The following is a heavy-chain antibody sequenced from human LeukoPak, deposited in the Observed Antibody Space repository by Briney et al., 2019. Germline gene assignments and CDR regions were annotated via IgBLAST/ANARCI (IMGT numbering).Heavy chain of an antibody. J-gene: IGHJ4*02. CDR3: AKDPFTFDGDYGDT. CDR2: ISKSDDRT. Sequence: GGSLRLSCVASGFTLSGYDMMWVRQRPGKGLERVSSISKSDDRTYYADSVKGRFTISRDKSKSTVYLQMSSLRVDDTAVYYCAKDPFTFDGDYGDTWGQGTLVTVSS. CDR1: GFTLSGYD. V-gene: IGHV3-23*01. D-gene: IGHD4-17*01.